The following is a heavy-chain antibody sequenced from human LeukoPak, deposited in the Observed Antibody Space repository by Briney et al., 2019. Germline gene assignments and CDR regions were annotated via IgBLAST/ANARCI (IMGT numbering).Heavy chain of an antibody. CDR2: INHSGST. V-gene: IGHV4-34*01. J-gene: IGHJ2*01. D-gene: IGHD3-10*01. CDR1: GGSFSGYY. CDR3: ARLVPAPRYFDL. Sequence: MTSETLSLTCAVYGGSFSGYYWSWIRQPPGKGLEWIGEINHSGSTNYNPSLKSRVTISVDTSKNQFSLKLSSVTAADTAVYYCARLVPAPRYFDLWGRGTLVTVSS.